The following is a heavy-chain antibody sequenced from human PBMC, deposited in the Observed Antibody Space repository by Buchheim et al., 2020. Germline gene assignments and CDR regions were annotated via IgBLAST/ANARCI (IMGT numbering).Heavy chain of an antibody. CDR1: GFTFSNHG. CDR3: VGGLLRSLEWLFVP. Sequence: QVQLVESGGGVVQPGRSLRLSCAASGFTFSNHGMYWVRQAPGKGLQWVALISFDGTNTSYADSFMGRFTVSRDNSTNPLYLQMNSLRLEDTAVYYCVGGLLRSLEWLFVPWGQGT. V-gene: IGHV3-30*03. J-gene: IGHJ5*02. D-gene: IGHD3-3*01. CDR2: ISFDGTNT.